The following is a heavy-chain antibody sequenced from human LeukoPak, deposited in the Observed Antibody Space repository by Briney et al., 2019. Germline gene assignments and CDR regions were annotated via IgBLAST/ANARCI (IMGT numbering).Heavy chain of an antibody. D-gene: IGHD2/OR15-2a*01. CDR2: INSDGSWT. Sequence: GGSLRLSCAASGNYWMHWVRQAPGKGLVWVSHINSDGSWTSYADSVKGRFTTSKDNAKNTVYLQMNSLRAEDTAVYDCVSFYETYWGRGTLVTVSS. J-gene: IGHJ4*02. CDR3: VSFYETY. CDR1: GNYW. V-gene: IGHV3-74*01.